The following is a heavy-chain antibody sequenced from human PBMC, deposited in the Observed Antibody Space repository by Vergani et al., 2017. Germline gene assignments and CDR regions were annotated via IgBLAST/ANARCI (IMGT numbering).Heavy chain of an antibody. V-gene: IGHV4-31*03. CDR3: AKENVVIARIFDF. Sequence: QVQLQESGPGLVKPSQTLSLTCTVSGDSLSSSDHYWSWIRQRSDKGLEWVGHNFRSGTTYYNPSLKSRLIMSVDTSKNQFSLKLTSVTAADTAMYYCAKENVVIARIFDFWGQGTVVTVSS. D-gene: IGHD2-21*01. CDR2: NFRSGTT. J-gene: IGHJ4*02. CDR1: GDSLSSSDHY.